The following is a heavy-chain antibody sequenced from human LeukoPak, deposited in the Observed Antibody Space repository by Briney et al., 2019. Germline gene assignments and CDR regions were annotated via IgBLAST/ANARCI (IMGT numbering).Heavy chain of an antibody. CDR2: MNPNSGNT. V-gene: IGHV1-8*01. CDR1: GYTFTSYD. J-gene: IGHJ4*02. D-gene: IGHD2-2*01. CDR3: ARDSRGRGAHCSSTSCHADY. Sequence: PLASVKVSCKASGYTFTSYDINWVRQATGQGLEWMGWMNPNSGNTGYAQKFQGRVTMTRNTSISTAYMELSSLRSGDTAVYYCARDSRGRGAHCSSTSCHADYWGQGTLVTVSS.